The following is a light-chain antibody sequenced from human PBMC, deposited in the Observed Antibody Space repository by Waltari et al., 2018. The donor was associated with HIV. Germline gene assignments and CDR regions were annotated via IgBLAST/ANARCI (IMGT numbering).Light chain of an antibody. CDR3: QSYDTSLSGSV. J-gene: IGLJ3*02. V-gene: IGLV1-40*01. CDR2: GKN. Sequence: QSVLTQPPSVSGAPGQRVTISCTGSSSNIGARARFDVHWYQQLPGTAPKRLIKGKNMRPAGGPRGFPGSKSGASTSLAITGLQAEDGADYYCQSYDTSLSGSVFGGGTKLTVL. CDR1: SSNIGARARFD.